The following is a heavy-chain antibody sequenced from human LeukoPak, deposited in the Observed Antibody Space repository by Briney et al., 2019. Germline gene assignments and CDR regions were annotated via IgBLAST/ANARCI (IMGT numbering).Heavy chain of an antibody. D-gene: IGHD2-15*01. CDR1: GFTFSSYW. CDR2: IKQDGSEK. Sequence: PGGSLRLSCAASGFTFSSYWMSWVRQAPGKGLEWVANIKQDGSEKYYVDSVKGRFTISRDNAKNSLYLQMNSLRAEDTAVYYCARGGICSGGNCDLFDHWGQGSLVTVSS. J-gene: IGHJ4*02. CDR3: ARGGICSGGNCDLFDH. V-gene: IGHV3-7*01.